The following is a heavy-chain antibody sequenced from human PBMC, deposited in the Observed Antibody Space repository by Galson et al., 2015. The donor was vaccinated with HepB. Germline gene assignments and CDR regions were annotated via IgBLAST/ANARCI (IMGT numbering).Heavy chain of an antibody. D-gene: IGHD2-2*01. J-gene: IGHJ6*02. V-gene: IGHV4-59*08. CDR3: ASGQLLPTYYYGMDV. CDR2: IYYSGST. Sequence: QVQLQESGPGLVKPSETLSLTCTVSGGSISSYYWSWIRQPPGKGLEWIGYIYYSGSTNYNPSLKSRVTISVDTSKNQFSLKLSSVTAADTAVYYCASGQLLPTYYYGMDVWGQGTTVTVSS. CDR1: GGSISSYY.